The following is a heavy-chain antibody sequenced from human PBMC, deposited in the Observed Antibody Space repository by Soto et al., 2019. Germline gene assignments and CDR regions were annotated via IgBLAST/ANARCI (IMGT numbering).Heavy chain of an antibody. CDR1: GFTFSDYY. CDR2: ISSNTKYT. Sequence: QEQLVESGGGLVKPGGSLRLSCAVSGFTFSDYYMSWIRQAPGKGLEWVSYISSNTKYTGYADSVKGRFTISRDNSKNSLYLQMNSLRAEDTAVYYCAISYDILTAGIFDIWGQGTMVTVSS. J-gene: IGHJ3*02. D-gene: IGHD3-9*01. V-gene: IGHV3-11*05. CDR3: AISYDILTAGIFDI.